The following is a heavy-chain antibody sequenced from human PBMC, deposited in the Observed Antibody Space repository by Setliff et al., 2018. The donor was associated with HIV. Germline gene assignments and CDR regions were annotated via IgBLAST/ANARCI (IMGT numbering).Heavy chain of an antibody. CDR1: GYTFTDYY. D-gene: IGHD3-3*01. V-gene: IGHV1-2*02. CDR3: ARDLSTHGSGYSLGF. Sequence: ASVKVSCKASGYTFTDYYFHWVRQAPGQGLEWMGWVNPKFGGTLYAQKFRGRVTMTRDMSINTVYLELSSLSSDDTAVYYCARDLSTHGSGYSLGFWGPGTLVTVSS. J-gene: IGHJ4*02. CDR2: VNPKFGGT.